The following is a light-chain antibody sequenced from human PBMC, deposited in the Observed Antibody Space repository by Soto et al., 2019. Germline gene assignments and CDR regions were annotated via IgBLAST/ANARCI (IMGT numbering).Light chain of an antibody. CDR3: VLYMGSGIAV. CDR1: SGSVSTSYY. V-gene: IGLV8-61*01. CDR2: STN. Sequence: QTVVTQEPSFSVSPGGTVTLTCGLSSGSVSTSYYPSWYQQTPGQAPRTLIYSTNTSSSGVPDRFSGSILGNKAALTITGAQADDESDYYCVLYMGSGIAVFGGGTKVTVL. J-gene: IGLJ2*01.